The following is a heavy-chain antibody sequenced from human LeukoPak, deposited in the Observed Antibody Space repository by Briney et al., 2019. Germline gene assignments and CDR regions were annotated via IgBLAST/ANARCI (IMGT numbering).Heavy chain of an antibody. CDR2: IYYSGST. Sequence: SSETLSLTCTVSGGFISSGGYYWSWIRQHPGKGLEWIGYIYYSGSTYYNPSLKSRVTISVDTSKNQFSLKLSSVTAADTAVYYCAGGRSNYYGMDVWGQGTTVTVS. CDR3: AGGRSNYYGMDV. V-gene: IGHV4-31*03. J-gene: IGHJ6*02. CDR1: GGFISSGGYY. D-gene: IGHD1-26*01.